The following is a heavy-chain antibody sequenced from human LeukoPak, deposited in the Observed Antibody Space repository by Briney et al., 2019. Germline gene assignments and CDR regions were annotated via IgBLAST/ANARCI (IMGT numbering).Heavy chain of an antibody. Sequence: PGGSLRLSCAASGFTFSSYAMSWVRQAPGKGLEWVSAISGSGGSTYYADSVKGRFTISRDNSKNTLYLQMNSLRAEDTAVYYCARKGADSSSWYISGAFDIWGQGTMVTVSS. J-gene: IGHJ3*02. CDR1: GFTFSSYA. D-gene: IGHD6-13*01. CDR3: ARKGADSSSWYISGAFDI. V-gene: IGHV3-23*01. CDR2: ISGSGGST.